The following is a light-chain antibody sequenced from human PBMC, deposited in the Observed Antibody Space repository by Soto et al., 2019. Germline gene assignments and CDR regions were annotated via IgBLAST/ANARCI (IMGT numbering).Light chain of an antibody. CDR2: TNN. CDR1: SSNIGSNT. CDR3: AAWDDSLNGFV. V-gene: IGLV1-44*01. J-gene: IGLJ1*01. Sequence: QSVLTQPPSASWAPGQRVTISGSGSSSNIGSNTVNWYQQLPGTAPKLLIYTNNQRPSGVRDRFSGSRSGTSASLAISGLQSEDEADYYCAAWDDSLNGFVFGTGTKVTVL.